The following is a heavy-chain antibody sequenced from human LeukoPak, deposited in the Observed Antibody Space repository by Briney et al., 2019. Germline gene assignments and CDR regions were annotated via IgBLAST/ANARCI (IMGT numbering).Heavy chain of an antibody. V-gene: IGHV4-34*01. J-gene: IGHJ6*02. CDR1: GGSFSGYY. CDR3: ARGLIVVVPAAHYYYGMDV. D-gene: IGHD2-2*01. Sequence: PSETLSLTCAVYGGSFSGYYWSWIRQPPGKGLEWIGETNHSGSTNYNPSLKSRVTISVDTSKNQFSLKLSSVTAADTAVYYCARGLIVVVPAAHYYYGMDVWGQGTTVTVSS. CDR2: TNHSGST.